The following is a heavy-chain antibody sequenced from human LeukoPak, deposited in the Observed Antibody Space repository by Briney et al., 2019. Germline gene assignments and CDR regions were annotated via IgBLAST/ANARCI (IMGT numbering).Heavy chain of an antibody. Sequence: SVKVSCKASGGTFSSYAISWVRQAPGQGLEWMGRIIPILGIANYAQKFQGRVTITADKSTSTAYMELSSLRSEDTAVYYCAGDRGYSSGWGYNWFDPWGQGTLVTVSS. CDR3: AGDRGYSSGWGYNWFDP. CDR1: GGTFSSYA. J-gene: IGHJ5*02. D-gene: IGHD6-19*01. V-gene: IGHV1-69*04. CDR2: IIPILGIA.